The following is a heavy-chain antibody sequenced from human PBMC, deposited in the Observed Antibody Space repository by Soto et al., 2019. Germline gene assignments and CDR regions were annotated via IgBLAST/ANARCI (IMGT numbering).Heavy chain of an antibody. CDR2: INHSGST. CDR1: GGSFSGYY. Sequence: QVQLQQWGAGLLKPSETLSLTCAVYGGSFSGYYWSWIRQPPGKGLEWIGEINHSGSTNYNPSLKSRVTRSVDTSKNQFSLKLSSGTAADTAVYYCAREGLGAIWGQGTMVTVSS. V-gene: IGHV4-34*01. J-gene: IGHJ3*02. D-gene: IGHD3-16*01. CDR3: AREGLGAI.